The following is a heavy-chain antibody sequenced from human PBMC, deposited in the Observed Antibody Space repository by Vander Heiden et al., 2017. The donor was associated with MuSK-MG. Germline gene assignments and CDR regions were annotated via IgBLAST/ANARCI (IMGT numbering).Heavy chain of an antibody. D-gene: IGHD1-26*01. CDR3: ARASGSYYFHWYFDL. J-gene: IGHJ2*01. Sequence: QVQLVQSGAEVKKPGSSVKVSCKASGGTFSSYAISWVRQAPGQGLEWMGGIIPIFGTANYAQKFQGRVTITADESTSTAYMELSGLRSEDTAVYYCARASGSYYFHWYFDLWGRGTLVTVSS. V-gene: IGHV1-69*01. CDR2: IIPIFGTA. CDR1: GGTFSSYA.